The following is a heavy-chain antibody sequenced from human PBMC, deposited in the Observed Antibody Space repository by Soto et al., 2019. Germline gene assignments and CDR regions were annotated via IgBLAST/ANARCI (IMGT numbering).Heavy chain of an antibody. CDR2: IYYSGST. J-gene: IGHJ6*02. Sequence: QVRLEESGPGLVKPSETLSLICSVSGGSVNNANYFWNWIRHHPENGLEWIGYIYYSGSTRYNQSFKTRDTLSIDTSKNQFSLRLNSVTVADTAVYFCARDADYGGSRGGMDVWGRGTTVTVSS. CDR1: GGSVNNANYF. CDR3: ARDADYGGSRGGMDV. V-gene: IGHV4-31*03. D-gene: IGHD4-17*01.